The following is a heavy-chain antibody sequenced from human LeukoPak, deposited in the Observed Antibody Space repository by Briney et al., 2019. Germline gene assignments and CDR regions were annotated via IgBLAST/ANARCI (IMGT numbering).Heavy chain of an antibody. CDR1: GGTFSSYA. J-gene: IGHJ6*03. CDR2: IIPIFGTA. Sequence: ASVTVSCKASGGTFSSYAISWVRQAPGQGLEWMGGIIPIFGTANYAQKFQGRVTITADESTSTAYMELSSLRSEDTAVYYCARGLSGDYYYYYMDVWGKGTMVTVSS. CDR3: ARGLSGDYYYYYMDV. V-gene: IGHV1-69*13. D-gene: IGHD2/OR15-2a*01.